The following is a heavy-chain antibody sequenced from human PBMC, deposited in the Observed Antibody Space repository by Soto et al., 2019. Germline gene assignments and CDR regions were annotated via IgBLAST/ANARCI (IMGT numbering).Heavy chain of an antibody. Sequence: QVQLVESGGGVVQPGTSLRLSCVASGFTCSGYAIHLIRQSPGKAPEWVALISSDGSSTLYADSVRGRFTISRDNSRDTLYLQLNSLRPDDTAVFSCASGAYRYFDYWGQGPLVTVSS. CDR3: ASGAYRYFDY. D-gene: IGHD4-4*01. J-gene: IGHJ4*02. V-gene: IGHV3-30-3*01. CDR2: ISSDGSST. CDR1: GFTCSGYA.